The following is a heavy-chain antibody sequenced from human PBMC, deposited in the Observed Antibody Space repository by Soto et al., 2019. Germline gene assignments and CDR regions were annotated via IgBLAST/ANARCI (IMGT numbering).Heavy chain of an antibody. D-gene: IGHD3-22*01. Sequence: ASVKVSCKASGYTFTSYGISWVRQAPGQGLEWMGWISAYNGNTNYAQKLRGRVTMTTDTSTSTAYMELRSLRSDDTAVYYCARTTSYYYDSSGSPGAFDIWGQGTMVTVSS. CDR2: ISAYNGNT. CDR3: ARTTSYYYDSSGSPGAFDI. V-gene: IGHV1-18*01. J-gene: IGHJ3*02. CDR1: GYTFTSYG.